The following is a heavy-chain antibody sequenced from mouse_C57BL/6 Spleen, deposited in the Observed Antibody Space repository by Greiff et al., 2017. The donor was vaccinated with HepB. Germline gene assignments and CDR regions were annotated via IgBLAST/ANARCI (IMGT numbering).Heavy chain of an antibody. V-gene: IGHV1-69*01. CDR3: ARDGSSYGWFAY. J-gene: IGHJ3*01. CDR2: IDPSDSYT. D-gene: IGHD1-1*01. CDR1: GYTFTSYW. Sequence: VQLQQSGAELVMPGASVKLSCKASGYTFTSYWMHWVKQRPGQGLEWIGEIDPSDSYTNYNQKFKGKSTLTVDKSSSTAYMQLSSLTSEDSAVYYCARDGSSYGWFAYWGQGTLVTVSA.